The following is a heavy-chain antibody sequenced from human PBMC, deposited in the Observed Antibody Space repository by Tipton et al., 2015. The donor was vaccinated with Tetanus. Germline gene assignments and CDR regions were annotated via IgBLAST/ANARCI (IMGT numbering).Heavy chain of an antibody. Sequence: SLRLSCAASGFTFADYAMSWFRQAPGKGLEWVGFIRSKAYGETTEYAASVKGRFTMSRDDSKNIAYLQMNTLKTEDTAVYYCSRDPNVDVVVAVPDDAFDIWGQGTMVTVSS. CDR3: SRDPNVDVVVAVPDDAFDI. V-gene: IGHV3-49*03. J-gene: IGHJ3*02. D-gene: IGHD2-15*01. CDR2: IRSKAYGETT. CDR1: GFTFADYA.